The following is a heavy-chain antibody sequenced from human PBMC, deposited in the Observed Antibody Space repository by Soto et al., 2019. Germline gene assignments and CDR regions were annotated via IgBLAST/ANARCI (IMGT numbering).Heavy chain of an antibody. J-gene: IGHJ4*02. V-gene: IGHV3-33*01. CDR3: ARGPREYYFDY. Sequence: PGGSLRLSCAASGFTFSSYGMHWVRQAPGKGLEWVAVIWYDGSNKYYADSVKGRFTISRDNSKNTLYLQMNSLRAVDTAVYYCARGPREYYFDYWGQGTLVTVSS. CDR1: GFTFSSYG. D-gene: IGHD3-10*01. CDR2: IWYDGSNK.